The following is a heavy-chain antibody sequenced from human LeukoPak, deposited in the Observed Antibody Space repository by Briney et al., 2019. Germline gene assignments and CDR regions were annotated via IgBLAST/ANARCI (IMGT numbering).Heavy chain of an antibody. CDR1: GFTFSSYN. D-gene: IGHD1-26*01. CDR2: ISSGSSFI. CDR3: ARVGDIVGADYYFDY. Sequence: PGGSLRLSCAASGFTFSSYNMNWVRQTPGKGLEWVSSISSGSSFIYYADSVKGRFTISRDNAKNSLYLQMNSLRAEDTAVYYCARVGDIVGADYYFDYWGQGTLVTVSS. J-gene: IGHJ4*02. V-gene: IGHV3-21*01.